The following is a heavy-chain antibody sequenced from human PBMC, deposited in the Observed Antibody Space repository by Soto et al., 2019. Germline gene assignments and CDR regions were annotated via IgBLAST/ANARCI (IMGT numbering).Heavy chain of an antibody. D-gene: IGHD3-22*01. Sequence: QLQLQESGPGLVKPSETLSLTCTVSGGSFSSNSYYWGWIRQPPGKGLERFGSFFYGETPYYTPSHKSRVSISYATSKSRFTLRLSSVTAADTAAYCCAPWSRPIDSSGRIDSWGQGALVTVSS. V-gene: IGHV4-39*01. J-gene: IGHJ4*02. CDR2: FFYGETP. CDR3: APWSRPIDSSGRIDS. CDR1: GGSFSSNSYY.